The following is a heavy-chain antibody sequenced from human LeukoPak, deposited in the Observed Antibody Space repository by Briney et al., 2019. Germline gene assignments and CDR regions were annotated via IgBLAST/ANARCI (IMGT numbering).Heavy chain of an antibody. J-gene: IGHJ5*02. V-gene: IGHV4-59*01. CDR1: GGSISRYY. Sequence: SETLSLTCTVSGGSISRYYWSWIRQPPGKGLEWIGYISYTGSTTYNSSLKSRVTISLDTSQNQFSLKLTSVTPADTAVYYCARDVGCSSTSCYRTNWFDPWGQGTLVTVSS. CDR2: ISYTGST. D-gene: IGHD2-2*01. CDR3: ARDVGCSSTSCYRTNWFDP.